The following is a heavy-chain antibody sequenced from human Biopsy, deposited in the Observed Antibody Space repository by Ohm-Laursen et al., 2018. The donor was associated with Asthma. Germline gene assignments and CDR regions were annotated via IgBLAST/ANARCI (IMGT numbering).Heavy chain of an antibody. CDR2: LIPVLGTP. V-gene: IGHV1-69*13. Sequence: ASVKVSCKLSGYNLIDLSMHWVRQAPGQGLEWMGGLIPVLGTPDHAQMFEGRVTITADESTSTAYMELSSLSSEDTAVYYCARGYSGSDRIVYYYSGLEVWGQGTTVTVSS. CDR3: ARGYSGSDRIVYYYSGLEV. D-gene: IGHD5-12*01. CDR1: GYNLIDLS. J-gene: IGHJ6*02.